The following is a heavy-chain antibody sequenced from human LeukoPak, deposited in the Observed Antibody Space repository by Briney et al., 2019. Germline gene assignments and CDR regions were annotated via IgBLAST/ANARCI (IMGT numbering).Heavy chain of an antibody. CDR1: GFTFSSYG. Sequence: PGRSLRLSCAASGFTFSSYGMHWVRQAPGKGLEWVAVISYDGSNKYYADSVKGRFTISRDNSKNTLYLQMNSLRAEDTAVYYCAKDLVAATPNYYYGVDVWGQGTTVTVSS. CDR2: ISYDGSNK. V-gene: IGHV3-30*18. D-gene: IGHD2-15*01. J-gene: IGHJ6*02. CDR3: AKDLVAATPNYYYGVDV.